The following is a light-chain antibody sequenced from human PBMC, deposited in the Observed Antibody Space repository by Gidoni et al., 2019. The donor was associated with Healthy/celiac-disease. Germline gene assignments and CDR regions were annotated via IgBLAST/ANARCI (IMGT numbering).Light chain of an antibody. CDR1: QSISSY. J-gene: IGKJ4*01. CDR2: AAS. Sequence: IQMTQSPSSLSASVGDRVTLTCRASQSISSYLHWYQQKPGKAPKLLIYAASSLQSGVPSRFSGSGSGTDFTLTISSLQPEDFATYYCQQSDSTPPTFGGGTKVEIK. CDR3: QQSDSTPPT. V-gene: IGKV1-39*01.